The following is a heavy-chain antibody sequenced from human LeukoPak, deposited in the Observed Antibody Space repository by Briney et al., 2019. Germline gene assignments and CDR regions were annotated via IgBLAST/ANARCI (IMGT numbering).Heavy chain of an antibody. CDR3: ARGLLSGYYDSSGYPDY. Sequence: GASVKVSCKASGYTFTSYYMHWVRQDPGHGLEWMGIINPSGGSTSYAQKFQGRVTMTRDTSTSTVYMELSSLRAEDTAVYYCARGLLSGYYDSSGYPDYWGQGTLVTVSS. J-gene: IGHJ4*02. V-gene: IGHV1-46*01. D-gene: IGHD3-22*01. CDR2: INPSGGST. CDR1: GYTFTSYY.